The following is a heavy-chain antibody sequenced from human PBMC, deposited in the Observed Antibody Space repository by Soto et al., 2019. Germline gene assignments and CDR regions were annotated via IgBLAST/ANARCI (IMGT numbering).Heavy chain of an antibody. Sequence: QVQLVQSGAEVKKPGASVKVSCKASGYTFTSYYMHWVRLDPGQGLEWMGIINPDGGGTSYAQQFQGRVIMTRDTSTSTVYMEMSSLRSEDTAVYYCAVGGNYLSMDVWGQGTTVTVSS. D-gene: IGHD4-4*01. CDR1: GYTFTSYY. CDR3: AVGGNYLSMDV. V-gene: IGHV1-46*01. CDR2: INPDGGGT. J-gene: IGHJ6*02.